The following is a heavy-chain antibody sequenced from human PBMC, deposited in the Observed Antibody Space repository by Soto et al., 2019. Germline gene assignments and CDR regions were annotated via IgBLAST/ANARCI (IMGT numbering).Heavy chain of an antibody. D-gene: IGHD3-10*01. CDR1: GGSINSGDYY. V-gene: IGHV4-30-4*08. J-gene: IGHJ5*02. Sequence: PSETLSLTCTVSGGSINSGDYYWSWIRQHPGKGLEWIGYIFYSGSTYYNPSLKSRVTISVDTSKNQFSLKLSSVTAADTAVYYCARRLWFGELLNWFDPWGQGTLVTSPQ. CDR2: IFYSGST. CDR3: ARRLWFGELLNWFDP.